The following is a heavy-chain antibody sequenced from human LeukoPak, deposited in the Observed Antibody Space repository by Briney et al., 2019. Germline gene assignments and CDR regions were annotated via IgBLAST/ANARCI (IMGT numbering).Heavy chain of an antibody. D-gene: IGHD1-26*01. Sequence: PSETLSLTCTVSGGSISSSSYYWGWIRQPPGKGLEWIGSIYYSGSTYYNPSLKSRVTISVATSKNQFSLRLTSVTAADTAVYYCARDGTASFLWVRSIAHAFDIWGQGTMVTVSS. J-gene: IGHJ3*02. V-gene: IGHV4-39*07. CDR1: GGSISSSSYY. CDR3: ARDGTASFLWVRSIAHAFDI. CDR2: IYYSGST.